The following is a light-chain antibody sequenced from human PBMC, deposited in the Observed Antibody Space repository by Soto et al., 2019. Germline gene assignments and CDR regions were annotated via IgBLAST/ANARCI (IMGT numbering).Light chain of an antibody. CDR2: DVS. Sequence: QSVLTQPASVSGSPGQSITISCTGTSGDVGGYNYVSWYQQHPGKAPKFMIYDVSNRPSGVSNRFSGSKSGNTASLTISGLQAEEEADYYCCSYTTSNTRQIVFGTGTKVTVL. V-gene: IGLV2-14*01. CDR3: CSYTTSNTRQIV. J-gene: IGLJ1*01. CDR1: SGDVGGYNY.